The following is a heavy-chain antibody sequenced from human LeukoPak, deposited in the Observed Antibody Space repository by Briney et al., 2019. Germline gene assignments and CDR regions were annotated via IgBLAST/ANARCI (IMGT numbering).Heavy chain of an antibody. D-gene: IGHD3/OR15-3a*01. CDR2: ISDRGDST. CDR1: GFSFSTHG. Sequence: GGSLRLSCAASGFSFSTHGMHWVRQAPGKGLEWVSVISDRGDSTYYGDSVKGRFTISRDSSKNTLYLQMNSLGGEDTALYYCAKGRWGLTINNFDLWGQGTMVTVSS. V-gene: IGHV3-23*01. J-gene: IGHJ3*01. CDR3: AKGRWGLTINNFDL.